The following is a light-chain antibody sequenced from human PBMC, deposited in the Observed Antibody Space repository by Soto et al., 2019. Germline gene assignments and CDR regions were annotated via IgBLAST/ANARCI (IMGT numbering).Light chain of an antibody. Sequence: NFMLTQPHSVSESPGKTVTISCTRSSGSIASNYVQWYQQRPGSAPTTVIYEDNQRPSGVPDLFSGSIDSSSNSASLTISGLKTEDEADYYCQSYDSSIQVFGGGTKVTVL. CDR2: EDN. CDR3: QSYDSSIQV. V-gene: IGLV6-57*04. CDR1: SGSIASNY. J-gene: IGLJ3*02.